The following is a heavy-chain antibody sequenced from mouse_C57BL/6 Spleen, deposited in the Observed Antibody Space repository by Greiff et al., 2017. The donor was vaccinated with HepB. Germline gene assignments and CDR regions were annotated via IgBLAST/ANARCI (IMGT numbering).Heavy chain of an antibody. CDR2: IGPGSGST. CDR3: ARSDYYGSSSWYFDV. D-gene: IGHD1-1*01. J-gene: IGHJ1*03. Sequence: QVQLQQSGAELVKPGASVKISCKASGYTFTDYYINWVKQRPGQGLEWIGKIGPGSGSTYYNEKFKGKATLTADKSSSTAYMQLSSLTSEDSAVYFWARSDYYGSSSWYFDVWGTGTTVTVSS. V-gene: IGHV1-77*01. CDR1: GYTFTDYY.